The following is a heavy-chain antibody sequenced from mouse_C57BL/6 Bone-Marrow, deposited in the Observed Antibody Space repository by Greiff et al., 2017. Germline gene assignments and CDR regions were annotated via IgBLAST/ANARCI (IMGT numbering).Heavy chain of an antibody. J-gene: IGHJ2*02. CDR3: ARDYDY. D-gene: IGHD2-4*01. Sequence: VQLVEPGPGLVAPSQSLSLTCTVSGFSLTSYAISWVRQPPGQGLEWLGVIRTGGGTNYNSALKSRLSISKDNSKSQAILKMNSLQTDETARVCGARDYDYWGQGTSLTVSS. CDR1: GFSLTSYA. CDR2: IRTGGGT. V-gene: IGHV2-9-1*01.